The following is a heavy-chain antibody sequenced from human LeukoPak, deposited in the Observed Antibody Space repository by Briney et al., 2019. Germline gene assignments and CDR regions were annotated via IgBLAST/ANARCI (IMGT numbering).Heavy chain of an antibody. D-gene: IGHD3-10*01. CDR3: ARTYYYGSGSPMDV. Sequence: PSESLSLTCTVSGGSISSSSYYWGWIRQPPGKGLEWIGSMYYSGSNYYNPSLKSRVTIAVDMSKNQFSLKVSSVTAADTAIYYCARTYYYGSGSPMDVWGKGTTVTISS. CDR2: MYYSGSN. J-gene: IGHJ6*03. V-gene: IGHV4-39*07. CDR1: GGSISSSSYY.